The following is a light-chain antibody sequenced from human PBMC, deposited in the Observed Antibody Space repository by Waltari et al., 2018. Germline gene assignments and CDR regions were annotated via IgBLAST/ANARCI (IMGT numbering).Light chain of an antibody. Sequence: QSALTQPRSVSGSPGQAVTISCTGTYIDVGSSNFVSWYQQHPVKAPKLLIHDVNERPAGVPERFTGSKSGNTASLTVSGLQADDEADYYCCSYAGSYTLIFGGGTKLTVL. J-gene: IGLJ2*01. V-gene: IGLV2-11*01. CDR3: CSYAGSYTLI. CDR1: YIDVGSSNF. CDR2: DVN.